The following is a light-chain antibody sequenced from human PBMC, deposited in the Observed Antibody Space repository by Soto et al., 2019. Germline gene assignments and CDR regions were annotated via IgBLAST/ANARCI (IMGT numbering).Light chain of an antibody. CDR2: EVN. V-gene: IGLV2-8*01. J-gene: IGLJ1*01. Sequence: QSALTQPPSAAGSPGQSVTISCSGTSSDVGGYNYVSWYQQYPGKAPKLMIYEVNKRPSGVPDRFSGSKSGNTASLTVSGLQAEDEADYYCSSYAGSNYYVFGTGTKVTVL. CDR1: SSDVGGYNY. CDR3: SSYAGSNYYV.